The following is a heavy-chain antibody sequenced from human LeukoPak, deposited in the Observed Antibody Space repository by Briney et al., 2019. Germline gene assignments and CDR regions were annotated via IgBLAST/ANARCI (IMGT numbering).Heavy chain of an antibody. D-gene: IGHD3-22*01. V-gene: IGHV3-30*02. CDR2: IRYDGSNK. Sequence: GGSLRLSCAASGFTFSSYGMHWVRQAPGKGLEWVAFIRYDGSNKYYADSVKGRFTISRDNSKNTLYLQMNSLRAEDTAVYYCARYYYDSRGYLDYWGQGTLVTVSS. CDR3: ARYYYDSRGYLDY. J-gene: IGHJ4*02. CDR1: GFTFSSYG.